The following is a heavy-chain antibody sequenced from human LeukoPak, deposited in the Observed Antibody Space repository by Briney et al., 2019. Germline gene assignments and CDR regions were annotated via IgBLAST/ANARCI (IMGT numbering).Heavy chain of an antibody. CDR2: ISPDGSST. J-gene: IGHJ4*02. V-gene: IGHV3-11*04. CDR3: ARELNGYGYYFFDY. CDR1: GFTFSDYY. D-gene: IGHD3-16*01. Sequence: GGSLRLSCAATGFTFSDYYINWIRQAPGKGLEWVAYISPDGSSTFYADSVKGRFTISRDNAKNSLYLQMNGLGAEDTAVYYCARELNGYGYYFFDYWGPGTLVTVSS.